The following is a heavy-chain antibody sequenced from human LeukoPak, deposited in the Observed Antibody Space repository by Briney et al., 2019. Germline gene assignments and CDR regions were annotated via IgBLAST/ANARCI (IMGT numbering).Heavy chain of an antibody. J-gene: IGHJ4*02. CDR3: ARGYDDYVWGSPSD. Sequence: PGGSLRLSCAASGFTFSSYAMHWVRRAPGKGLEWVAVISYDGSNKYYADSVKGRFTISRDNSKNTLYLQMNSLRAEDTAVYYCARGYDDYVWGSPSDWGQGTLVTVSS. V-gene: IGHV3-30-3*01. CDR2: ISYDGSNK. CDR1: GFTFSSYA. D-gene: IGHD3-16*01.